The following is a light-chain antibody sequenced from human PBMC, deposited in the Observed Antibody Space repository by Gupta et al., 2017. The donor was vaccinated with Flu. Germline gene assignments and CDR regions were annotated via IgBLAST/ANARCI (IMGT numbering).Light chain of an antibody. V-gene: IGKV3-20*01. J-gene: IGKJ2*03. CDR2: GAS. CDR3: QEEGSSHHS. Sequence: EIVLTQSPGTLSLSPGERATPSCRASQSVSSSYLAWYQQKPGKAPRLLIYGASSRATGIPDRYSGSGSGTDCTRTIRRLEPEDSAVSYGQEEGSSHHSFGQGTKLEIK. CDR1: QSVSSSY.